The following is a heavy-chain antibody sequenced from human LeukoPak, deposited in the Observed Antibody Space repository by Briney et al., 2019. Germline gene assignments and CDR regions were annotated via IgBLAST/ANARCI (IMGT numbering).Heavy chain of an antibody. Sequence: GASVKVSCKASGYTFTGYYMRWVRQAPGEGLEWMGWINPNGGATNYAQKFQGRVTMTRDTSINTAYMELGGLRSDDTAIYYCATRIVGGLGSDDWGQGTLVTVSS. CDR2: INPNGGAT. CDR1: GYTFTGYY. CDR3: ATRIVGGLGSDD. J-gene: IGHJ4*02. D-gene: IGHD1-26*01. V-gene: IGHV1-2*02.